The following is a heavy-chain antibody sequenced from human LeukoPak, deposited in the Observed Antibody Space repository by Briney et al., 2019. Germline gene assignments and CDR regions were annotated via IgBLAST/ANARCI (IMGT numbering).Heavy chain of an antibody. CDR2: INPNSGRT. V-gene: IGHV1-2*02. Sequence: ASVKVSCKASGYTFTGYYMNWVRQAPGQGLEWIGWINPNSGRTNYAQNFQGRVTMTRDPSISTAYMELSGLTSNDTAVYYCARWAQPYHYYYMDVWGTGTTVTIPS. CDR1: GYTFTGYY. J-gene: IGHJ6*03. CDR3: ARWAQPYHYYYMDV.